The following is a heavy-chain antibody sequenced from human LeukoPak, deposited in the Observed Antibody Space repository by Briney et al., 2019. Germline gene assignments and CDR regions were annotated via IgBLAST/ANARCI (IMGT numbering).Heavy chain of an antibody. D-gene: IGHD3-22*01. Sequence: GGSLRLSCAASGFTVSSNYMSWVRQAPGKGLEWVSVIYSGGSTYYADSVKGRFTISRDNSKNTLYLQMNSLRAEDTAVYYCARLMERGYYYDSSGYYWDYWGQGTLVTVSS. CDR2: IYSGGST. J-gene: IGHJ4*02. CDR1: GFTVSSNY. CDR3: ARLMERGYYYDSSGYYWDY. V-gene: IGHV3-53*01.